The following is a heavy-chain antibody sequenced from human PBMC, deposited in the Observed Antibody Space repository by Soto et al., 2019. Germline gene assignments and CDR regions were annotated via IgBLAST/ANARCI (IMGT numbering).Heavy chain of an antibody. Sequence: QVQLVESGGGVVQPGRSLRLSCAASGFTFSTFGMHWVRQAPGKALEWVAVISSDGSIKYYADSVKGRFTISRDNSKNMLFLQMNSRRAEDTAVYSCAKDRPYIGSYWGQGILVTVCS. CDR3: AKDRPYIGSY. J-gene: IGHJ4*02. CDR1: GFTFSTFG. D-gene: IGHD1-26*01. CDR2: ISSDGSIK. V-gene: IGHV3-30*18.